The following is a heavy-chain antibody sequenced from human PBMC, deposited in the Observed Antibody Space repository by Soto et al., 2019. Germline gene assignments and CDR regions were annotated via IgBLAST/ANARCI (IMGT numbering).Heavy chain of an antibody. Sequence: VKVSCKASGYTFTSYAIHWVRQAPGQRLEWMGWVNAGNGNTKYSQKFQGRVTITRDTSASTAYMELSSLTSEDTAVYYCARGIWTMTRGAYYFDSWGQGTLVTVSS. V-gene: IGHV1-3*01. CDR2: VNAGNGNT. CDR1: GYTFTSYA. J-gene: IGHJ4*02. D-gene: IGHD3-10*01. CDR3: ARGIWTMTRGAYYFDS.